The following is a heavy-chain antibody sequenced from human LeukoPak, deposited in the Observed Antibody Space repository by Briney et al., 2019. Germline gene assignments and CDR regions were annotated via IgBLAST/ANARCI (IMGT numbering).Heavy chain of an antibody. CDR2: ISYSGST. D-gene: IGHD5-12*01. V-gene: IGHV4-59*01. CDR3: ARVGHGVDVGYNRFDP. CDR1: GGSISNYY. J-gene: IGHJ5*02. Sequence: SETLSLTCTVSGGSISNYYWSWIRQPPGKGLEWIGYISYSGSTNDNPSLKSRVTISVDTSRNQFSLKLSSVTAADTAVYYCARVGHGVDVGYNRFDPGGQGTLVTVSS.